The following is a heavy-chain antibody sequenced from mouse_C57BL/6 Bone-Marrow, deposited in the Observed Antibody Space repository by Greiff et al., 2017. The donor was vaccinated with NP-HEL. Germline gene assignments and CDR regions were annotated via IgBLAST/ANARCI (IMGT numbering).Heavy chain of an antibody. CDR3: ATFITTVDWYFDV. CDR2: ISSGSSTI. D-gene: IGHD1-1*01. V-gene: IGHV5-17*01. J-gene: IGHJ1*03. Sequence: EVQGVESGGGLVKPGGSLKLSCAASGFTFSDYGMHWVRQAPEKGLEWVAYISSGSSTIYYADTVKGRFTISRDNAKNTLFLQMTSLRSEDTAMYYCATFITTVDWYFDVWGTGTTVTVSS. CDR1: GFTFSDYG.